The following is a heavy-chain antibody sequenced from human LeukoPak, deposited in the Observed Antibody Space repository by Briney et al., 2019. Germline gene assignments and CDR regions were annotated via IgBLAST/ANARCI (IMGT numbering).Heavy chain of an antibody. CDR1: GSTFSSYA. V-gene: IGHV3-30-3*01. CDR2: ISYDGSNK. Sequence: QPGRSLRLSCAASGSTFSSYAMHWVRQAPGKGLEWVAVISYDGSNKHYADSVRGRLTISRDNSKNSVYLQMDSLRGEDTAIYYCARDLWGVAVVGAGKDVWGQGTTVTVSS. J-gene: IGHJ6*02. D-gene: IGHD2-15*01. CDR3: ARDLWGVAVVGAGKDV.